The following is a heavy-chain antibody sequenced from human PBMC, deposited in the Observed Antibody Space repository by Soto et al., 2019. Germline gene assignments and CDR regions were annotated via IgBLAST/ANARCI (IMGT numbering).Heavy chain of an antibody. J-gene: IGHJ4*02. Sequence: SETLSLTCTVSGASISSNNYYWDWIRQPPGKGLEWIGSFYYTGSTNFKPSLKSRVTISVDTSKNHFSLKLSSVTAADAAVYYCARRYFDFWGGYSTGYFDFWGQGSLVTVSS. CDR2: FYYTGST. D-gene: IGHD3-3*01. V-gene: IGHV4-39*02. CDR1: GASISSNNYY. CDR3: ARRYFDFWGGYSTGYFDF.